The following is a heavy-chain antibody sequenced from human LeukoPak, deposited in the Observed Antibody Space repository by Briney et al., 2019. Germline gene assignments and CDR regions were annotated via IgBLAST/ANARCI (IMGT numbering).Heavy chain of an antibody. Sequence: GGSLRLSCTASGFTFNDYSIHWVRQAPGKGLEGGSGLSWNSGSIACADVVKGRFTISRDNAKNSLYLQVNSLRPDDTDLYYCAKDNRAILGGTLSYFEPRGQGNLVTVSS. CDR3: AKDNRAILGGTLSYFEP. V-gene: IGHV3-9*01. CDR2: LSWNSGSI. CDR1: GFTFNDYS. D-gene: IGHD3-16*01. J-gene: IGHJ4*02.